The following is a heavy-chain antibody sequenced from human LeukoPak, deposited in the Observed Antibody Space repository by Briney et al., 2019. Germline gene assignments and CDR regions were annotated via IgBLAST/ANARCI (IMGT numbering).Heavy chain of an antibody. CDR2: ISYDGSNK. V-gene: IGHV3-30-3*01. D-gene: IGHD3-10*01. CDR1: GFTFSSYA. J-gene: IGHJ6*02. CDR3: ARETGGSGSYYNGGGYYYYYGMDV. Sequence: GGSLRLSYAASGFTFSSYAMHWVRQAPGKGLEWVAVISYDGSNKYYADSVKGRFTISRDNSKNTLYLQMNSLRAEDTAVYYCARETGGSGSYYNGGGYYYYYGMDVWGQGTTVTVSS.